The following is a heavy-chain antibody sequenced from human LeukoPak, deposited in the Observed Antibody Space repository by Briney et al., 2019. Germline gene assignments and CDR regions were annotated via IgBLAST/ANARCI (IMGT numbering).Heavy chain of an antibody. V-gene: IGHV4-38-2*02. J-gene: IGHJ6*03. CDR2: IYHSGSA. CDR1: GYSISSSYF. CDR3: ARVQYDILTGYFLMDV. Sequence: SETLSLTCTVSGYSISSSYFWGWIRQPPGKGLEWIGSIYHSGSAYYNPSLKSRVIISIDTSKNQFSLKLSSVTAADTAVYYCARVQYDILTGYFLMDVWGKGTTVTVSS. D-gene: IGHD3-9*01.